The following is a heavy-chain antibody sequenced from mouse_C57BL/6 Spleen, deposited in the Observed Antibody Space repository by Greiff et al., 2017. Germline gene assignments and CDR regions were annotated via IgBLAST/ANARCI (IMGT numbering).Heavy chain of an antibody. CDR2: INPSSGYT. CDR3: ARTYYGSHYYAMDY. D-gene: IGHD1-1*01. Sequence: QVQLQQSGAELARPGASVKMSCKASGYTFTSYTMHWVKQRPGQGLEWIGYINPSSGYTKYNQKFKDKASLTADKSSSTAYMQLSSLTSEDSAVYYCARTYYGSHYYAMDYWGQGTSVTVSS. V-gene: IGHV1-4*01. J-gene: IGHJ4*01. CDR1: GYTFTSYT.